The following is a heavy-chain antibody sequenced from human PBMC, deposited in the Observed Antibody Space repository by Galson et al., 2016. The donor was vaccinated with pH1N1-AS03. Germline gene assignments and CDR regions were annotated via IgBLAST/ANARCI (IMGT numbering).Heavy chain of an antibody. V-gene: IGHV3-49*03. CDR2: IRSKTYGGTT. Sequence: SLRLSCAASGFTFGDYPLTWFRQAPGKGLEWVGFIRSKTYGGTTEYAASVKGRFTISRDDSKSIACLQMNSLKTEDTAVYYCARARTSPGSLAGVGFDIWGQGTMVTVSS. J-gene: IGHJ3*02. CDR3: ARARTSPGSLAGVGFDI. CDR1: GFTFGDYP.